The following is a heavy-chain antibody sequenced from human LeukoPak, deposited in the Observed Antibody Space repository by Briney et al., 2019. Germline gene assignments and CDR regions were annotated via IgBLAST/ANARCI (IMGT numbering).Heavy chain of an antibody. Sequence: GGSLRLSCVASGFTFNNAWMTWVRQAPGKGLEWVGRVNGHTDGGTTDYAAPVEGRFTISRDDSENTLYLQMNSLKTEDTAVYYCTTSQYLYYHGSGNYFSNFDLWGRGTLVTVSS. CDR1: GFTFNNAW. CDR2: VNGHTDGGTT. J-gene: IGHJ2*01. CDR3: TTSQYLYYHGSGNYFSNFDL. V-gene: IGHV3-15*01. D-gene: IGHD3-10*01.